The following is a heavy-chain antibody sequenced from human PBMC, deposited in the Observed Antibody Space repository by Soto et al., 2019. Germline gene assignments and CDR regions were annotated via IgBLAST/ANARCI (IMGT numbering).Heavy chain of an antibody. CDR3: ARDRDNSNWPNFDS. CDR2: VLPFLDIT. CDR1: GGTFSIYT. V-gene: IGHV1-69*02. J-gene: IGHJ4*02. D-gene: IGHD6-13*01. Sequence: QVQLVQSGSEVKKPGSSVRVSCKTSGGTFSIYTISWVRQAPGQGLEWMGRVLPFLDITSYSQRFQGRVTITADRSTPTASMELSSLRSEDTAVYYCARDRDNSNWPNFDSWGQGPLVTVSS.